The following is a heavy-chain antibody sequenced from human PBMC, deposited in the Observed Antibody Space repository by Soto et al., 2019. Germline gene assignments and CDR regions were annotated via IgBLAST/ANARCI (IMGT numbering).Heavy chain of an antibody. Sequence: LSLTCAVYGGSFSGYYWSWIRQPPGKGLEWIGEINHSGSTNYNPSLKSRVTISVDTSKNQFSLKLSSVTAADTAVYYCARGARITIFGVVIRYYYYYGMDVWGQGTTVTVSS. CDR3: ARGARITIFGVVIRYYYYYGMDV. J-gene: IGHJ6*02. V-gene: IGHV4-34*01. D-gene: IGHD3-3*01. CDR1: GGSFSGYY. CDR2: INHSGST.